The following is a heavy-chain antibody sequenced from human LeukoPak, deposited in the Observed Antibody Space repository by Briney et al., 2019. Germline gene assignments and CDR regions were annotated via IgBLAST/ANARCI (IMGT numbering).Heavy chain of an antibody. CDR1: GGSISSGGYY. D-gene: IGHD3-16*01. Sequence: PSGTLSLTCTVSGGSISSGGYYWSWIRQHPGEGLEWIGYIYYSGSTYYNPSLKSRVTISVDTSKNQFSLKLSSVTAADTAVYYCARFNILGDYVWGSYHIDYWGQGTLVTVSS. CDR2: IYYSGST. V-gene: IGHV4-31*03. CDR3: ARFNILGDYVWGSYHIDY. J-gene: IGHJ4*02.